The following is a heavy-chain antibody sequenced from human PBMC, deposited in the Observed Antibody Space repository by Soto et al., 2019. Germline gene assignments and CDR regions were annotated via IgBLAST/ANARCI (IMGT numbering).Heavy chain of an antibody. CDR2: LYHSGST. CDR1: SGSISSSNW. J-gene: IGHJ5*02. D-gene: IGHD6-19*01. CDR3: ARGRGIAVRLCPNWFDP. Sequence: QVQLQESGPGLVKPSGTLSLTCAVSSGSISSSNWWSWVRQPPGKGLEWMGELYHSGSTNYNPSLKSRVTISVDKPKNQFSLKLSSVTAADTAVDYCARGRGIAVRLCPNWFDPWGQGTLVTVSS. V-gene: IGHV4-4*02.